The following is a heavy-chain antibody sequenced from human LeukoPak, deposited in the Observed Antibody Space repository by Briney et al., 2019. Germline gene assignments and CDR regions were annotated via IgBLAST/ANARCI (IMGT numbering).Heavy chain of an antibody. V-gene: IGHV1-2*06. CDR3: ARDYYDSSGYYNY. Sequence: ASVKVSCKASGYTFTRYYMHWVRQAPGQGLEWMGRINPNSGGTNYAQKFQGRVTMTRDTSISTAYMELSRLRSDDTAVYYCARDYYDSSGYYNYWGQGTLVTVSS. CDR2: INPNSGGT. CDR1: GYTFTRYY. J-gene: IGHJ4*02. D-gene: IGHD3-22*01.